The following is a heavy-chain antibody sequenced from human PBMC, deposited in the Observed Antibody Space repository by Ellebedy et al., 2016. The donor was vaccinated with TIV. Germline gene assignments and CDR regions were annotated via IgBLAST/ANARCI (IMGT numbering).Heavy chain of an antibody. CDR3: AKGRGGGSDSSTPNYYFDS. V-gene: IGHV3-23*01. J-gene: IGHJ4*02. CDR2: ITGSGTTT. CDR1: GFTVSSNY. Sequence: GESLKISCAASGFTVSSNYMSWVRQAPGKGLEWVSAITGSGTTTYYADSVKGRFIISRDNSKRTLYLQMNSLRAEDTAVYYCAKGRGGGSDSSTPNYYFDSWGLGTLVTVSS. D-gene: IGHD6-19*01.